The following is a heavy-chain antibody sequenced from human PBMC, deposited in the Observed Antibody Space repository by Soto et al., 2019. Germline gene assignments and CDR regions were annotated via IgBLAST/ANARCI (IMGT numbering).Heavy chain of an antibody. V-gene: IGHV3-66*01. CDR3: ASNRQYYYYYYMDV. Sequence: PGGSLRLSCAASGIIVSSNAMSWVRQAPGKGLEWVSVIYSAGSTYYADSVKGRFAISRDNSKNTLYLQMNSLRAEDTAVYYCASNRQYYYYYYMDVWGKGTTVTVSS. CDR2: IYSAGST. CDR1: GIIVSSNA. J-gene: IGHJ6*03.